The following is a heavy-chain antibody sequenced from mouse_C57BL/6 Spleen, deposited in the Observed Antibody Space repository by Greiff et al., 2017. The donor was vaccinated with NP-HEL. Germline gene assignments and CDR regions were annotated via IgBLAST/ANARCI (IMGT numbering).Heavy chain of an antibody. CDR3: ERTWDYDEAGCAY. V-gene: IGHV5-17*01. D-gene: IGHD2-4*01. CDR2: ISSGSSTI. CDR1: GFTFSDYG. Sequence: EVKLMESGGGLVKPGGSLKLSCAASGFTFSDYGMHWVRQAPEKGLEWVAYISSGSSTIYYADTVKGRFTITRDNAKNTLFLQMTSLRSEDTAMYYCERTWDYDEAGCAYWGQGTLVTVSA. J-gene: IGHJ3*01.